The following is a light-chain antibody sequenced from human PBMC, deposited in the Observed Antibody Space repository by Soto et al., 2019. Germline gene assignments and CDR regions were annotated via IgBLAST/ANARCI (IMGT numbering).Light chain of an antibody. Sequence: IQLTQSPSSLSASVGDRVTITCRASQGVSSYLAWYQQKPGKAPKVLIYGTSTLQSGVPSRFSGSGSGKDFTLTISSLQPADFATYFCQQLSTYPLTFGGGTTVQI. CDR2: GTS. CDR3: QQLSTYPLT. V-gene: IGKV1-9*01. J-gene: IGKJ4*01. CDR1: QGVSSY.